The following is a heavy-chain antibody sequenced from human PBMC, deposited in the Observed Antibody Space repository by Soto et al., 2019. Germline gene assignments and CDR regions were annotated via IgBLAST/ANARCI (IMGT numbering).Heavy chain of an antibody. CDR3: ARAVRITIFGVVTTGVGYFDY. CDR1: GSSISSSSYY. D-gene: IGHD3-3*01. CDR2: IYYSGST. V-gene: IGHV4-39*01. Sequence: PSETLSLTCTVSGSSISSSSYYWGWIRQPPGKGLEWIGSIYYSGSTYYNPSLKSRVTISVDTSKNQFSLKLSSVTAADTAVYYCARAVRITIFGVVTTGVGYFDYWGQGTLVTVSS. J-gene: IGHJ4*02.